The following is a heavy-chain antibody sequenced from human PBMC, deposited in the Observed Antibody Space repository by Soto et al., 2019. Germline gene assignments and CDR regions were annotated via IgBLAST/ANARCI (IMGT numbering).Heavy chain of an antibody. CDR2: ISAYNGNT. CDR3: ARANYYDSSGLNAFDI. CDR1: GYTFTSYG. V-gene: IGHV1-18*01. Sequence: QVQLVQSGAEVKKPGALVKVSCKASGYTFTSYGISWVRQAPGQGLEWMGWISAYNGNTNYAQKLQGRVTMTTDTSTSTAYMELRSLRSDDTAVYYCARANYYDSSGLNAFDIWGQGTMVTVSS. D-gene: IGHD3-22*01. J-gene: IGHJ3*02.